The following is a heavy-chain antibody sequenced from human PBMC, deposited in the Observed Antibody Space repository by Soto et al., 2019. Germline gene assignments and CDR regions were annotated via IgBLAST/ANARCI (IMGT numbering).Heavy chain of an antibody. CDR3: ARGSYSSSWYYYYGMDV. CDR2: MNPNSGNT. D-gene: IGHD6-13*01. V-gene: IGHV1-8*01. CDR1: GYTFTSYD. J-gene: IGHJ6*02. Sequence: ASVKVSFKASGYTFTSYDINWLRQATGQGLEWMGWMNPNSGNTGYAQKFQGRVTMTRNTSISTAYMELSSLRSEDTAVYYCARGSYSSSWYYYYGMDVWGQGTTVTVSS.